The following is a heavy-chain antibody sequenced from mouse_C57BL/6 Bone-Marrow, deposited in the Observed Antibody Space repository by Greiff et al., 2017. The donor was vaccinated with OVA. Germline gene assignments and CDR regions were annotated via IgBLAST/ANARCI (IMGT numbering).Heavy chain of an antibody. D-gene: IGHD1-1*01. CDR1: GYTFTSYG. J-gene: IGHJ1*03. CDR3: ARRHYYGSSYRYFDV. Sequence: QVQLKESGAELARPGASVKLSCKASGYTFTSYGISWVKQRTGQGLECIGEIYPRSGNTYYNEKFKGKATLTADKSSSTAYMELRSLTSEDSAVYFCARRHYYGSSYRYFDVWGTGTTVTVSS. CDR2: IYPRSGNT. V-gene: IGHV1-81*01.